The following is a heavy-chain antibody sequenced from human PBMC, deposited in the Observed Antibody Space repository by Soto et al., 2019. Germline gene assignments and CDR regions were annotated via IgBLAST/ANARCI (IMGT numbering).Heavy chain of an antibody. Sequence: SVTLSLTCTVSRGSISGYYWSWIRQPPGRGLEWIGYMYNTGSTVYNPSFKSRVTISVDTSKNQFSLKMCSVTAADTAVYFCARDLWGYCGTDCYPLDVWGQGTTVTVS. CDR3: ARDLWGYCGTDCYPLDV. D-gene: IGHD2-21*02. CDR1: RGSISGYY. J-gene: IGHJ6*02. V-gene: IGHV4-59*01. CDR2: MYNTGST.